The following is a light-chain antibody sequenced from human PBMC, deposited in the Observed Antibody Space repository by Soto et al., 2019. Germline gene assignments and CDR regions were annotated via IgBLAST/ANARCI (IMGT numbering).Light chain of an antibody. J-gene: IGLJ1*01. CDR2: EGN. Sequence: HSALTQPASVSGSPGQSITISCTGTSSDVGSYNLVSWYQQHPGKAPKLMIFEGNKRPSGVSNRFSGSKSGNTASLTISGLQAEDEADYYCCSYAGSSTPYVFGTGTKVTVL. CDR3: CSYAGSSTPYV. V-gene: IGLV2-23*01. CDR1: SSDVGSYNL.